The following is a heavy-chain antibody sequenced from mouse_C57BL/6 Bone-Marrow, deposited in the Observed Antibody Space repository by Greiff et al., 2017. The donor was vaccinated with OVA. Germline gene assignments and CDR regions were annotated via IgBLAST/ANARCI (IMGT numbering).Heavy chain of an antibody. V-gene: IGHV1-19*01. CDR1: GYTFTDYS. CDR2: INPYNGGT. CDR3: ARAFAY. J-gene: IGHJ3*01. Sequence: EVQLQQSGPVLVKPGASVKMSCKASGYTFTDYSMNWVKQSPGKSLEWIGVINPYNGGTSYNQKFKGKATLTVDKSSSTAYMELNSLTSEDSAVYYCARAFAYWGQGTLVTVSA.